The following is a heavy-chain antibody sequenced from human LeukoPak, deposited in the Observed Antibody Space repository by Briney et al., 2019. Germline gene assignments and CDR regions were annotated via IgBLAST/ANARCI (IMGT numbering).Heavy chain of an antibody. J-gene: IGHJ5*02. Sequence: GGSLRLSCAASGFTFSDHYMSWVRQAPGKGLEWVSYISSSSSTIYYADSVKGRFTISRDNAKNSLYLQMNSLRDEDTAVYYCARGGYCSSTSCYMRYWFDPWGQGTLVTVSS. CDR3: ARGGYCSSTSCYMRYWFDP. CDR2: ISSSSSTI. CDR1: GFTFSDHY. D-gene: IGHD2-2*02. V-gene: IGHV3-11*04.